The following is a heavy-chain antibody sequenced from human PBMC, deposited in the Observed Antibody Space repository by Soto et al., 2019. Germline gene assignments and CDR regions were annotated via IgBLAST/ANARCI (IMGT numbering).Heavy chain of an antibody. J-gene: IGHJ5*02. V-gene: IGHV1-69*01. D-gene: IGHD2-2*01. CDR2: IIPIFGTA. Sequence: QVQLVQSGAEVKKPGSSVKVSCKASGGTFSSYAISWVRQAPGQGLEWMGGIIPIFGTANYAQKFQGRVTITADESTSTAYMELSNLSSEDTAVYYCAIYPGTLEDCSSTSCYGWFDPWGQGTLVTVSS. CDR1: GGTFSSYA. CDR3: AIYPGTLEDCSSTSCYGWFDP.